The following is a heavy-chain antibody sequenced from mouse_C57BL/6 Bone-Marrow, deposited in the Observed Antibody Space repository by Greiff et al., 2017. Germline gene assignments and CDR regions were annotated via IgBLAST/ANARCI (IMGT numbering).Heavy chain of an antibody. Sequence: EVHLVESGGDLVKPGGSLKLSCAASGFTFSSYGMSWVRQTPDERLEWVATISSGGSYTYYPDSVKGRFTISRDNAKNTLYLQMSSLKSEDTAMYYCARRFDYWGQGTTLTVSS. J-gene: IGHJ2*01. CDR2: ISSGGSYT. CDR1: GFTFSSYG. V-gene: IGHV5-6*01. CDR3: ARRFDY.